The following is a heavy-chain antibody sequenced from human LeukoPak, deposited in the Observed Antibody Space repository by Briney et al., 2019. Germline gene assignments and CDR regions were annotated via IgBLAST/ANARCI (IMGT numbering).Heavy chain of an antibody. CDR2: IQYDGSNE. V-gene: IGHV3-30*02. CDR3: AKGKAAMVPGPQKGFDY. CDR1: RFTFSSYG. J-gene: IGHJ4*02. Sequence: GGSLRLSCAASRFTFSSYGMHWVRQAPGKGLEWVAYIQYDGSNEQYADSVKGRFSISRDSSKNILYLQMNSLRAEGTAVYYCAKGKAAMVPGPQKGFDYWGQGTLVTVSS. D-gene: IGHD5-18*01.